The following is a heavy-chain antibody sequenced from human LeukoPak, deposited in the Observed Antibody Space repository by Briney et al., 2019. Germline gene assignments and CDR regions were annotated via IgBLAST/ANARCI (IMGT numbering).Heavy chain of an antibody. D-gene: IGHD1-14*01. CDR2: IYYSVST. Sequence: SETLSLTGSVSDVSISSYYWSRIGQPPGKALDWIGYIYYSVSTNDNPSLNSRVTISLATSKHQFSLRLSSMTAADTAVYYCARDMGTPDYWGQGTLVTVSS. V-gene: IGHV4-59*01. J-gene: IGHJ4*02. CDR1: DVSISSYY. CDR3: ARDMGTPDY.